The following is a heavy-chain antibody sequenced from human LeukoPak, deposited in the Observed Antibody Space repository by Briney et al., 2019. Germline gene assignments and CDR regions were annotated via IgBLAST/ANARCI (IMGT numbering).Heavy chain of an antibody. J-gene: IGHJ3*02. D-gene: IGHD2/OR15-2a*01. CDR2: IIPIFSTA. CDR1: GGTFSSYA. V-gene: IGHV1-69*05. Sequence: ASVKVSCKASGGTFSSYAISWVRQAPGQGPEWMGRIIPIFSTANYAQKFQGRVTITTDESTSTAYMELSSLRSEDTAVYYCASLFLAPYDAFDIWGQGTMVTVSS. CDR3: ASLFLAPYDAFDI.